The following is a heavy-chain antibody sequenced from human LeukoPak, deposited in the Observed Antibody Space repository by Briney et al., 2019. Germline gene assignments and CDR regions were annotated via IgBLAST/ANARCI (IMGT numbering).Heavy chain of an antibody. V-gene: IGHV4-59*08. CDR3: ATPSRAAAGLYYFDY. CDR2: IYYSGST. D-gene: IGHD6-13*01. CDR1: GGPISSYY. Sequence: TSETLSLTCTVSGGPISSYYWSWIRQPPGKGLEWIGYIYYSGSTNYNPSLKSRVTISVDTSKNQFSLKLSSVTAADTAVYYCATPSRAAAGLYYFDYWGQGTLVTVSS. J-gene: IGHJ4*02.